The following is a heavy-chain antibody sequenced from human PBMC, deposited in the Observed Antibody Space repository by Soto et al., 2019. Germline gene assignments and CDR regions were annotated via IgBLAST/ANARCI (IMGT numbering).Heavy chain of an antibody. CDR1: RGSISSSSYY. V-gene: IGHV4-39*01. CDR2: IYYSGST. CDR3: ARHLTGSYGSYFDY. Sequence: PSETLSLTCTVSRGSISSSSYYWGWIRQPPGKGLEWIGSIYYSGSTYYNPSLKSRVTISVDTSKNQFSLKLSSVTAADTAVYYCARHLTGSYGSYFDYWGQGTLVTVSS. J-gene: IGHJ4*02. D-gene: IGHD1-26*01.